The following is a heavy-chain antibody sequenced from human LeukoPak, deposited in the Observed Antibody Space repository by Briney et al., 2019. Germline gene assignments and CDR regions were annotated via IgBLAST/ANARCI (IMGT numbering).Heavy chain of an antibody. V-gene: IGHV1-69*02. CDR3: ARYCTNGVCYEGFDY. CDR2: IIPILGIA. Sequence: SVKVSCKASGGTFSSYTISWVRQAPGQGLEWMGRIIPILGIANYAQKFQGRVTITADKSTSTAYMELSSLRSEDTAVYYCARYCTNGVCYEGFDYWGQGTLVTVSS. J-gene: IGHJ4*02. D-gene: IGHD2-8*01. CDR1: GGTFSSYT.